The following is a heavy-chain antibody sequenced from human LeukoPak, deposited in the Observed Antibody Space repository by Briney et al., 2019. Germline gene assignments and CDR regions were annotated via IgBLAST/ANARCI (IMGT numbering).Heavy chain of an antibody. CDR2: INHSGST. D-gene: IGHD5-24*01. Sequence: SETLSLTCAVYGGSFSGYYWSWIRQPPGKGLEWIGEINHSGSTNYNPSLKSRVTISVDTSKNQFSLKLSSVTAADTAVYYCARKLDGYKVRGMVDYWGQGTLVTVSS. J-gene: IGHJ4*02. CDR1: GGSFSGYY. V-gene: IGHV4-34*01. CDR3: ARKLDGYKVRGMVDY.